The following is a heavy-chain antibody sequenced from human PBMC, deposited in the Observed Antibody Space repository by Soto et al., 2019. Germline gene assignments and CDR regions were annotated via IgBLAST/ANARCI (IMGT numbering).Heavy chain of an antibody. J-gene: IGHJ3*01. CDR1: CGSISSYY. V-gene: IGHV4-59*01. D-gene: IGHD3-9*01. CDR2: IYYSGST. Sequence: XETLSLPSTVSCGSISSYYWSWIRQPPGKGLEWIGYIYYSGSTNYNPSLKSRVTISVDTSKNQFSLKLSSVTAADTAVYYCAACGTYYDILTGSGAFDLWGQGTMVTVSS. CDR3: AACGTYYDILTGSGAFDL.